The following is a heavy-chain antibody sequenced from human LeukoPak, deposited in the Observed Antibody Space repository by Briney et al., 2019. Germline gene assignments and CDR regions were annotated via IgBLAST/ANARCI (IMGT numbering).Heavy chain of an antibody. CDR2: ISGRRDST. CDR3: AKDPNFYYCMDV. V-gene: IGHV3-23*01. J-gene: IGHJ6*03. CDR1: GFTFSSYV. Sequence: GGSLRLSCAASGFTFSSYVMSWVRQAPGKGLEWVSTISGRRDSTSYADSVKGRFTISRDNSKNTLYLQMNSLRAEDTAVYYCAKDPNFYYCMDVWGKGTTVTISS.